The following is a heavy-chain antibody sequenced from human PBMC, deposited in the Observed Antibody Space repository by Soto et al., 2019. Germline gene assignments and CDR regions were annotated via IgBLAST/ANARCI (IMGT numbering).Heavy chain of an antibody. CDR2: VGTNNANT. Sequence: QVQLVQSGPEVKMPGASVKVSCKTSGYTFTDYGLAWLRQAPGQRPEWMRWVGTNNANTNYAQKFQGRVTMTTDRSTTTTYMELRSLRSDDTAVYYCARELNTDSSAYYSFAYWGQGTLVTVSS. J-gene: IGHJ4*02. V-gene: IGHV1-18*01. CDR3: ARELNTDSSAYYSFAY. D-gene: IGHD3-22*01. CDR1: GYTFTDYG.